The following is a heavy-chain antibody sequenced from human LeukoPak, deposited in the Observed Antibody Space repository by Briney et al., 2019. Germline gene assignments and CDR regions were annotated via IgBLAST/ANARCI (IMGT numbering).Heavy chain of an antibody. D-gene: IGHD3-22*01. V-gene: IGHV3-33*06. CDR2: IWYDGGNK. CDR1: GFTFSSYG. CDR3: AKDRDSSGYFHFDY. Sequence: GRSLRLSCAASGFTFSSYGMHWVRQAPGKGLEWVAVIWYDGGNKYYADSVKGRFTISRDNSKNTLYLQMNSLRAEDTAVYYCAKDRDSSGYFHFDYWGQGTLVTVSS. J-gene: IGHJ4*02.